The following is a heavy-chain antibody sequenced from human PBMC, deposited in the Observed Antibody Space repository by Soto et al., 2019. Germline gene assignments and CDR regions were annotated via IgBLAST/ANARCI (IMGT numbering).Heavy chain of an antibody. J-gene: IGHJ4*02. V-gene: IGHV4-39*07. D-gene: IGHD4-17*01. CDR2: IYYSGST. Sequence: SETLSLTCTVSGGSISSSSYYWGWIRQPPGKGLEWIGSIYYSGSTYYNPSLKSRVTISVDTSKNQFSLKLSSVTAADTAVYYCARGVTTVTTIAYWGQGTLVTVSS. CDR3: ARGVTTVTTIAY. CDR1: GGSISSSSYY.